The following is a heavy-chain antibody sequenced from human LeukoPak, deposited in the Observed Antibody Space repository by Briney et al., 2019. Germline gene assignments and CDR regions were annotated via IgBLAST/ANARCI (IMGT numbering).Heavy chain of an antibody. CDR1: GFTFSSYA. Sequence: GGSLRLSCAASGFTFSSYAMHRVRQAPGKGLEWVAVISYDGSNKYHADSVKGRFTISRDNSKNTLYLQMNSLRAEDTAVYYCARGRPRSSYFDYWGQGTLVTVSS. J-gene: IGHJ4*02. V-gene: IGHV3-30-3*01. CDR3: ARGRPRSSYFDY. CDR2: ISYDGSNK.